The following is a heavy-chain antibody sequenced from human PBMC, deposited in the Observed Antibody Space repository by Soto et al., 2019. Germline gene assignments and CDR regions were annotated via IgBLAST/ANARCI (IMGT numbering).Heavy chain of an antibody. Sequence: SETLSLTCAVSGGSFSGYYWTWIRQPPGTGLEWIGEINHSGSTNYNPSLKSRVTISVDTSKNQFSLKLTSVTAADTAVYYCARDKITDLLDYWGQGTPVTGSS. D-gene: IGHD3-10*01. CDR3: ARDKITDLLDY. J-gene: IGHJ4*02. V-gene: IGHV4-34*01. CDR1: GGSFSGYY. CDR2: INHSGST.